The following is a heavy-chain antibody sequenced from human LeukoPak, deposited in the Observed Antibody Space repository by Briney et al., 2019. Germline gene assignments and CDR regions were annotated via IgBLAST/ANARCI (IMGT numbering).Heavy chain of an antibody. Sequence: SVKVSCKASGGTFSSYAISWVRQAPGQGLEWMGGIIPIFGIANYAQKFQGRVTITADKSTSTAYMELSSLRSEDTAVYYCASCMPGNAFDIWGQGTMVTVSS. J-gene: IGHJ3*02. CDR1: GGTFSSYA. CDR2: IIPIFGIA. D-gene: IGHD2-8*01. V-gene: IGHV1-69*10. CDR3: ASCMPGNAFDI.